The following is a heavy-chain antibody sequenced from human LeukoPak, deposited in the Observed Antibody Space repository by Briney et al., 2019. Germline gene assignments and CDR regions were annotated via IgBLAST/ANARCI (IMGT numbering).Heavy chain of an antibody. Sequence: SVKVSCKASGGTFSSYAISWERQAPGQGLEWMGRIIPTFGTANYAQKFQSRVTITTDESTSTAYMELSSLRSEDTAVYYCARDPLRGSYYYDSSGYLSYQHWGQGTLVTVSS. CDR3: ARDPLRGSYYYDSSGYLSYQH. D-gene: IGHD3-22*01. J-gene: IGHJ1*01. CDR2: IIPTFGTA. V-gene: IGHV1-69*05. CDR1: GGTFSSYA.